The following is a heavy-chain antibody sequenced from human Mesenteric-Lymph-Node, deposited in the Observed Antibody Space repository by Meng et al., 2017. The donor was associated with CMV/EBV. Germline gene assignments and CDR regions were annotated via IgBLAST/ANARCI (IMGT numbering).Heavy chain of an antibody. D-gene: IGHD3-10*01. CDR1: GGSISSSSYY. CDR3: ARGRHTGSPGWFDP. Sequence: SETLSLTCTVSGGSISSSSYYWGWIRQPPGKGLEWIGSIYYSGGTYYNPSLKSRVTISVDTSKNQFSLKLSSVTAADTAVYYCARGRHTGSPGWFDPWGQGTLVTVSS. V-gene: IGHV4-39*07. CDR2: IYYSGGT. J-gene: IGHJ5*02.